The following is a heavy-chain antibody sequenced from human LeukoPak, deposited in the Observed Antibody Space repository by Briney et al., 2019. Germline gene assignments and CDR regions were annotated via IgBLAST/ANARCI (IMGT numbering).Heavy chain of an antibody. J-gene: IGHJ4*02. D-gene: IGHD5-18*01. V-gene: IGHV3-74*01. CDR3: AKDLAGIQLWLLDY. CDR2: IDSDGSST. Sequence: PGGSLRLSCAASGFTFKNYWMHWVRQAPGKGLVWVSRIDSDGSSTNYADSVKGRFTISRDNAKNSLYLQMNSLRAEDTALYYCAKDLAGIQLWLLDYWGQGTLVTVSS. CDR1: GFTFKNYW.